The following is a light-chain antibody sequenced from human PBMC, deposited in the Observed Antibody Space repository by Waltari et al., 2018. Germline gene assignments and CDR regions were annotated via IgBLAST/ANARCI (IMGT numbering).Light chain of an antibody. V-gene: IGLV2-14*03. CDR1: SSDVGAYTF. J-gene: IGLJ2*01. Sequence: SALTQPASVSGSPGQSITISCTGTSSDVGAYTFVSWYQQHPGKAPKLMIYDVTNRPSGVSNRFSGSKSGNTASLTLSGLQAEDEADYYCSSYTSSSTVVFGGGTKLTVL. CDR3: SSYTSSSTVV. CDR2: DVT.